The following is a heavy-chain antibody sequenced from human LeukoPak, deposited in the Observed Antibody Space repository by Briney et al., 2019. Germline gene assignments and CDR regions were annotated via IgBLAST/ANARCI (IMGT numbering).Heavy chain of an antibody. D-gene: IGHD2-8*01. CDR3: AGSTYDNWFDP. Sequence: PSETLSLTCTVSGGSISSSSYYCGWIRQPPGKGLEWIGSIYPSGSTYYNPSLKSRVTLSVETSKNQFSLKLSSVTAADTAVYYCAGSTYDNWFDPWGQGTLVTVSS. CDR1: GGSISSSSYY. CDR2: IYPSGST. V-gene: IGHV4-39*01. J-gene: IGHJ5*02.